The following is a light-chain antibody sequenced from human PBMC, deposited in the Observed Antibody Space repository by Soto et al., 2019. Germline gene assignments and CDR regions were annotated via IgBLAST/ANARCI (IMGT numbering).Light chain of an antibody. J-gene: IGLJ1*01. CDR2: EVS. CDR1: SSDVGGYNY. V-gene: IGLV2-8*01. CDR3: SSYAGSNNPYV. Sequence: QSVLTQPPSASGSPGQSVTISCTGTSSDVGGYNYVSWYQQHPGKAPKLMIYEVSKRPSGVPDRFSGSKSGNTASLTVSGLQAEVEADYYCSSYAGSNNPYVFGTGTKLTVL.